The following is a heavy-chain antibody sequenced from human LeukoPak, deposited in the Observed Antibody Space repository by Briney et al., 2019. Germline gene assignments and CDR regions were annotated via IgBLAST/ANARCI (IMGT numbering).Heavy chain of an antibody. CDR3: ARKIGGAVAGNWYFDL. D-gene: IGHD6-19*01. CDR2: IGAGFGGT. Sequence: PGGSLRLSCAAPGFTFSRYSMSWVRQAPGKGLEWVSSIGAGFGGTYYADSVQGRFTISKDNSKNTLYLQMNSLRAEDTAVYYCARKIGGAVAGNWYFDLWGRGTLVIVSS. V-gene: IGHV3-23*01. CDR1: GFTFSRYS. J-gene: IGHJ2*01.